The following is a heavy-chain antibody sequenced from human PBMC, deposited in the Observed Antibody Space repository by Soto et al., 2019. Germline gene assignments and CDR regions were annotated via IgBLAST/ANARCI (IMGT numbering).Heavy chain of an antibody. CDR2: ISAYNGNT. J-gene: IGHJ6*03. Sequence: ASVKVSCKASGYTFTSYGISWVRQAPGQGLEWMGWISAYNGNTNYAQKLQGRVTMTTDTSTSTAYMELRSLRSDDTAVYYCARSISPAAADYYYYYMDVWGKGTTVTVSS. CDR3: ARSISPAAADYYYYYMDV. CDR1: GYTFTSYG. V-gene: IGHV1-18*01. D-gene: IGHD6-13*01.